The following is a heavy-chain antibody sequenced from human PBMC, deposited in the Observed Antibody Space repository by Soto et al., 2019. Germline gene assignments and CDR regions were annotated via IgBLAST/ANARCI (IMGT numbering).Heavy chain of an antibody. CDR1: GFTFTSYA. J-gene: IGHJ4*02. CDR3: ADGGEWAFNFDY. V-gene: IGHV3-23*01. Sequence: EVQLLESGGGLVQPGGSLRLSCAASGFTFTSYAMSWVRQAPGKGLEWVSGISAGGGNTYYPDPVKVRFTVSRDNSKNTLYLQMTILRVEDTAIYYCADGGEWAFNFDYWGQGTLVIVSS. D-gene: IGHD3-10*01. CDR2: ISAGGGNT.